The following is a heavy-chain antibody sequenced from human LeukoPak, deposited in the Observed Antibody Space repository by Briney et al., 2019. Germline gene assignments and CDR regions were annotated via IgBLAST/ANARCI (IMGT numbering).Heavy chain of an antibody. CDR3: ARGDDSGYYDYFDY. V-gene: IGHV3-53*01. Sequence: GSLRLSCAASGFTVDSNYLSWVRQAPGKGLEWVSTIYTGGNTYYAASVKGRFTISRDFSKNTVFLHMNSLRAEDTAMYYCARGDDSGYYDYFDYWGQGALVTVSS. J-gene: IGHJ4*02. CDR1: GFTVDSNY. D-gene: IGHD3-22*01. CDR2: IYTGGNT.